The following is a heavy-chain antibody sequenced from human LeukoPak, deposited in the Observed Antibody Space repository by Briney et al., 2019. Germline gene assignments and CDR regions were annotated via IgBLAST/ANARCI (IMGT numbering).Heavy chain of an antibody. CDR3: ARGPRDPTEYCSGGRCAPTYEV. D-gene: IGHD2-15*01. CDR1: GFTFSNYE. J-gene: IGHJ4*02. Sequence: PGGSLRLSCAASGFTFSNYEMNWVPQAPGKGLECVSYISRRGSKIYYAASVKGRCTISRDNAKNSLYLQMNSMRAEDTAVYYCARGPRDPTEYCSGGRCAPTYEVWGQGTLVTVSS. V-gene: IGHV3-48*03. CDR2: ISRRGSKI.